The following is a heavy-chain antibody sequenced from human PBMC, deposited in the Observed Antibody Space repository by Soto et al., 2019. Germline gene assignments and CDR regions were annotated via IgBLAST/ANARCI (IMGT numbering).Heavy chain of an antibody. D-gene: IGHD3-10*01. CDR1: GYSFTGYW. V-gene: IGHV5-51*01. CDR2: IYPGDSDT. Sequence: GESLKISCKGSGYSFTGYWIGWVRQMPGKGLEWMGIIYPGDSDTRYSPSFQGQVTISADKSISTAYLQWSSLKASDTAMYYCARAMVRGKNYYGVDVWGQGTTVTVSS. J-gene: IGHJ6*02. CDR3: ARAMVRGKNYYGVDV.